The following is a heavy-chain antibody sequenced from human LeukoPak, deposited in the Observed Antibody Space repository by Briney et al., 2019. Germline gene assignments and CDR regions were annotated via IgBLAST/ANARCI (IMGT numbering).Heavy chain of an antibody. Sequence: SETLSLTCAVYGGSFSGYYWSWIRQPPGKGLEWIGEINHSGSTYYNPSLQSRVTMSVDTSKNQFSLKLRSVTAADTAVYYCARALAGATTTLDYWGQGTLVTVSS. CDR1: GGSFSGYY. J-gene: IGHJ4*02. D-gene: IGHD1-26*01. V-gene: IGHV4-34*01. CDR3: ARALAGATTTLDY. CDR2: INHSGST.